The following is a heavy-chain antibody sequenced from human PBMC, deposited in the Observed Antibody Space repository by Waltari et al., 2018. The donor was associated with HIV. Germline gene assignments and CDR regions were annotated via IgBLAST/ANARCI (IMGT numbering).Heavy chain of an antibody. Sequence: SGGGSIPPGGSLRLSCVASGFSLSSYSVHWLRQTPGKALEWVSYMGTTPTARYYEDSVRDRFTVFADKTKQSVYLQISNLQDEDSAVYYCARGLSYFDGKPLPWYLDLWGRGSRVTVAS. CDR1: GFSLSSYS. CDR2: MGTTPTAR. J-gene: IGHJ2*01. V-gene: IGHV3-48*02. CDR3: ARGLSYFDGKPLPWYLDL. D-gene: IGHD3-9*01.